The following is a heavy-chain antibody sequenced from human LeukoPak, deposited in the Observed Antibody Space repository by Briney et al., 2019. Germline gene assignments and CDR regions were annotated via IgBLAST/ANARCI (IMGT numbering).Heavy chain of an antibody. V-gene: IGHV3-33*01. CDR1: GFTFSSYG. CDR2: IWYDGSNK. Sequence: PGRSLRLSCAASGFTFSSYGMHWVRQAPGKGLEWVAVIWYDGSNKYYADSVKGRFTISRDNSKNTLYLQMNSLRAEDTAVYYCAREGATRNPRQCYFDYWGQGTLVTVSS. D-gene: IGHD1-26*01. CDR3: AREGATRNPRQCYFDY. J-gene: IGHJ4*02.